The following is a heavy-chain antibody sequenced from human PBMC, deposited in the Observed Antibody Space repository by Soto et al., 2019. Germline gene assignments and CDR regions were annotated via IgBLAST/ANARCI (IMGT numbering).Heavy chain of an antibody. Sequence: GGSLRLSCAASGFTFSSYGMHWVRQAPGKGLEWVAVISYDGSNKYYADSVKGRFTISRDNSKNTLYLQMNSLRAEDTAVYYCAKPHLPNYDFWSGYSKAPYYYYGMDVWGQGTTVTVSS. CDR2: ISYDGSNK. D-gene: IGHD3-3*01. V-gene: IGHV3-30*18. CDR1: GFTFSSYG. J-gene: IGHJ6*02. CDR3: AKPHLPNYDFWSGYSKAPYYYYGMDV.